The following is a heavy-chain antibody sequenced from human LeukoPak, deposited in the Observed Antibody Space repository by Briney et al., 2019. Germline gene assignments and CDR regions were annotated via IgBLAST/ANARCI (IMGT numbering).Heavy chain of an antibody. CDR1: GFTFSSYA. Sequence: PGGSLRLSCAASGFTFSSYAMSWVRQAPGKGLEWVSAISGSGGSTHYADSVKGRFTISRDNSKNTLYLQMNSLRAEDTAVYYRAKDPFPMVRGNYYFDYWGQGTLVTVSS. J-gene: IGHJ4*02. D-gene: IGHD3-10*01. V-gene: IGHV3-23*01. CDR2: ISGSGGST. CDR3: AKDPFPMVRGNYYFDY.